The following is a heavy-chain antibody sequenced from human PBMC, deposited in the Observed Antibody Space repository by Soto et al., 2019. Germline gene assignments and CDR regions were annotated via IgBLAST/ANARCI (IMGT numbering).Heavy chain of an antibody. CDR3: ARRIMITFGGVIVIEPDAFDI. V-gene: IGHV4-59*08. D-gene: IGHD3-16*02. J-gene: IGHJ3*02. CDR1: GGSISSYY. Sequence: SETLSLTCTVSGGSISSYYWSWIRQPPGKGLEWIGYIYYSGSTNYNPSLKSRVTISVDTSKNQFSLKLSSVTAADTAVYYCARRIMITFGGVIVIEPDAFDIWGQGTMVTVSS. CDR2: IYYSGST.